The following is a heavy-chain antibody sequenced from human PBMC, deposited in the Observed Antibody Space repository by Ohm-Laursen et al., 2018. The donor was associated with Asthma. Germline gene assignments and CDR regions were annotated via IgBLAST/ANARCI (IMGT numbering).Heavy chain of an antibody. CDR3: ARLDWVQSMFDT. D-gene: IGHD3-9*01. V-gene: IGHV4-59*02. CDR1: GGSVSGFY. Sequence: PSETLSLTCAVSGGSVSGFYWSWVRQPPGRELEFIAYMSYRGGINYNPSLQSRVTLSIDTSKNEVSLRLISVTAADTALYFCARLDWVQSMFDTWGQGNLVTVSS. J-gene: IGHJ5*02. CDR2: MSYRGGI.